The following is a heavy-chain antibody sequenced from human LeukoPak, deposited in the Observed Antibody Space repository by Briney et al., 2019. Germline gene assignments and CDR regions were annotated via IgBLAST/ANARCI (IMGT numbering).Heavy chain of an antibody. Sequence: PSETLSLTCTVSGGSISSYYWSWIRQPPGKGLEWIGYIYYSGSTNYNPSLTSRVTISVDTSKNQFSLKLSSVTAADTAVYYCAREGNSGSYFDYWGQGTLVTVSS. D-gene: IGHD1-26*01. CDR1: GGSISSYY. CDR2: IYYSGST. V-gene: IGHV4-59*01. CDR3: AREGNSGSYFDY. J-gene: IGHJ4*02.